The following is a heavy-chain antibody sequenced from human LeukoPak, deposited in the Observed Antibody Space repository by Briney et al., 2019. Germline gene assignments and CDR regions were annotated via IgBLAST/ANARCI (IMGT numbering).Heavy chain of an antibody. CDR3: AKERNAWTITLDS. CDR1: GFTFSTYA. D-gene: IGHD1-14*01. J-gene: IGHJ4*02. CDR2: ISSSGGTT. Sequence: PGGSLRLSCAASGFTFSTYAVNWVRQAPGKGLEWVSAISSSGGTTYYADSVKGRFSISRDNSKNTLYLRMNSLRAEDTAIYYCAKERNAWTITLDSWGQGTLVTVSA. V-gene: IGHV3-23*01.